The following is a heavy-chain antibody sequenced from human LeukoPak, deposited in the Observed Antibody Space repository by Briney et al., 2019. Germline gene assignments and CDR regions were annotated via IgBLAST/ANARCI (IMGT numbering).Heavy chain of an antibody. J-gene: IGHJ4*02. D-gene: IGHD2-2*01. CDR1: GFTFSSYA. Sequence: GGSLRLSCAASGFTFSSYAMSWVRQAPGKGLEWVSAISGSGGSTYYADSVKGRFTISRDNSKNTLYLQMNSLRAEDTAVYYCAKDLMRVPAAICFDYWGQGTLVTVSS. CDR3: AKDLMRVPAAICFDY. CDR2: ISGSGGST. V-gene: IGHV3-23*01.